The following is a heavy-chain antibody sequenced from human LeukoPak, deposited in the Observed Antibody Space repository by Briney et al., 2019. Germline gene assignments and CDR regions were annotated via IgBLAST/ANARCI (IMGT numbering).Heavy chain of an antibody. V-gene: IGHV4-59*01. D-gene: IGHD1-14*01. CDR2: TFYSGNA. Sequence: SETLSLTCTVSGGSINFYYWHWMRQPPGKGLEWIGHTFYSGNAKYNPSLESRVTISVDRSKNQISLNLSSVTAADTAVYYCAKGGPEASAGLSWFDPWGQGTLVTVSS. CDR1: GGSINFYY. J-gene: IGHJ5*02. CDR3: AKGGPEASAGLSWFDP.